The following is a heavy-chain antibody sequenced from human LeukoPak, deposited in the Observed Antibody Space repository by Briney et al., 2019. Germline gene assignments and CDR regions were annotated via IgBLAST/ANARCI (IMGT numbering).Heavy chain of an antibody. V-gene: IGHV3-30-3*01. J-gene: IGHJ4*02. CDR1: GFTFSSYA. CDR3: ARDGYRYWYYFDY. Sequence: TGRSLRLSCAASGFTFSSYAMHWVRQAPGKGLEWVAVISYDGSNKYYADSVKGRFTISRDNSKNTLYPQMSSLRAEDTAVYYCARDGYRYWYYFDYWGQGTLVTVSS. CDR2: ISYDGSNK. D-gene: IGHD2-8*02.